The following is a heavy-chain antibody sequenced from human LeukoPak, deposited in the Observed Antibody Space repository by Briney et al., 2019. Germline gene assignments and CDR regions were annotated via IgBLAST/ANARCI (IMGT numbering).Heavy chain of an antibody. CDR1: GGSFSGYY. D-gene: IGHD2-2*02. Sequence: SETLSLTCAVYGGSFSGYYWSWIRQPPGKGLEWIGEINHSGSTNYNPSLKSRVTISVDTSKNQFSLKLSSVTAADTAVYYCAREIVVVPAAIRKNWFDPWGQGTLVTVSS. J-gene: IGHJ5*02. CDR2: INHSGST. V-gene: IGHV4-34*01. CDR3: AREIVVVPAAIRKNWFDP.